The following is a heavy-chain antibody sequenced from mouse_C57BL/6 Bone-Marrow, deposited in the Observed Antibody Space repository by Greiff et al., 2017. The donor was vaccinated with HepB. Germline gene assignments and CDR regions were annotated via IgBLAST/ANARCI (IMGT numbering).Heavy chain of an antibody. V-gene: IGHV5-17*01. CDR1: GFTFSDYG. J-gene: IGHJ4*01. CDR2: ISSGSSTI. D-gene: IGHD1-1*01. Sequence: EVMLVESGGGLVKPGGSLKLSCAASGFTFSDYGMHWVRQAPEKGLEWVAYISSGSSTIYYADTVKGRFTISRDNAKNTLFLQMTSLRSEDTAMYYCASPFYYGSSDAMDYWGQGTSVTVSS. CDR3: ASPFYYGSSDAMDY.